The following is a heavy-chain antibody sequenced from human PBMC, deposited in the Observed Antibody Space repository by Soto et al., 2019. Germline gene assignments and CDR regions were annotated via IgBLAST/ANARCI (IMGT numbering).Heavy chain of an antibody. CDR3: ARVGKKYPGGMDV. CDR1: GFDASVNY. D-gene: IGHD1-1*01. Sequence: PGGSLRLSCAASGFDASVNYMTWVRQAPGKGLEWVSAINSGGSTFYADSVKGRFTISRDNSKNTLYLQMNSLRVEDTAVYYCARVGKKYPGGMDVWGQGTTVTVSS. CDR2: INSGGST. J-gene: IGHJ6*02. V-gene: IGHV3-66*01.